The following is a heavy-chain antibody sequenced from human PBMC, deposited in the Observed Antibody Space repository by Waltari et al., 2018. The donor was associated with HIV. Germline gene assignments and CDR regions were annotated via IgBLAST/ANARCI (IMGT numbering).Heavy chain of an antibody. D-gene: IGHD6-19*01. J-gene: IGHJ4*02. CDR1: GGSISRGPYY. CDR2: IYTSGST. CDR3: ARTRIPSSGWYVDY. V-gene: IGHV4-61*02. Sequence: QVQLQESVPGLVKPSQTLSLTSTVTGGSISRGPYYWSWIRQPAGKGLEWIGLIYTSGSTNYNPSLKSRLTISVDTSKNQFSLKLSSVTAADTAVYYCARTRIPSSGWYVDYWGQGTLVTVSS.